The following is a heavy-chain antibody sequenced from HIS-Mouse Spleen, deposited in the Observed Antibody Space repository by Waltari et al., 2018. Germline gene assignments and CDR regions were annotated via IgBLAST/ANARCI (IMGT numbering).Heavy chain of an antibody. D-gene: IGHD6-13*01. Sequence: QLQLQESGPGLVKPSETLSLTCTVSGPSISSSSYYWAWVRQPPGKGLEWIGSIYYSGSTYSNPYRKSRVTISVDTSKNQFSLKLSSVTAADTAVYYCAREIPYSSSWYDWYFDLWGRGTLVTVSS. CDR2: IYYSGST. V-gene: IGHV4-39*07. CDR3: AREIPYSSSWYDWYFDL. J-gene: IGHJ2*01. CDR1: GPSISSSSYY.